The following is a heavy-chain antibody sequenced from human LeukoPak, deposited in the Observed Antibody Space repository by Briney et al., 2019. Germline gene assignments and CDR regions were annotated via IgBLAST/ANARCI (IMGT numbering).Heavy chain of an antibody. CDR3: ARVLGYCSSTSCIEAFDI. V-gene: IGHV4-59*01. Sequence: PSQTLSLTCPGSGGSISSYYWSSIRQPPGKGLEWLGYIYYSGSTNYNPSLKSRVTISVDTSKNQFSLKLSSVTAADTAVYYCARVLGYCSSTSCIEAFDIWGQGTMVTVSS. J-gene: IGHJ3*02. CDR1: GGSISSYY. D-gene: IGHD2-2*01. CDR2: IYYSGST.